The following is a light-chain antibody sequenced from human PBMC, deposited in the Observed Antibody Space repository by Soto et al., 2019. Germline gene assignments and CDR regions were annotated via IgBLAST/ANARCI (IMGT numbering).Light chain of an antibody. V-gene: IGLV1-44*01. CDR1: SSNIGSHA. J-gene: IGLJ3*02. CDR3: ATWDDSPSGVV. CDR2: SSD. Sequence: QSVLTQPPSASGTPGQRVSISCSGRSSNIGSHAVDWYQQLPGTAPKLLIYSSDQRPSGVPDRFSGSKSGTTASLAISGLQSEDEGDYFCATWDDSPSGVVFGGGTKLTVL.